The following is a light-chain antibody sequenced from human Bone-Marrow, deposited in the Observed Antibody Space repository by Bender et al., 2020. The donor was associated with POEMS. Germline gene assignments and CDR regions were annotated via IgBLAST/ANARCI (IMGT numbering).Light chain of an antibody. CDR3: CSYAASDTFL. J-gene: IGLJ2*01. CDR1: SSDIGTYNL. CDR2: EVT. Sequence: HSALTQPASVSGSPGQSITISCTGSSSDIGTYNLVSWYQQYPGEAPKLVIYEVTQRPSGVSTRFSGSKSGNSASLTISEIQAEDEAFYYCCSYAASDTFLFGGGTKVTVL. V-gene: IGLV2-23*02.